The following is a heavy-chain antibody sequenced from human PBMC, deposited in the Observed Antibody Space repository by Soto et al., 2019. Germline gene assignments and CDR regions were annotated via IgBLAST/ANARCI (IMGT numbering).Heavy chain of an antibody. J-gene: IGHJ5*02. CDR1: GFTFSSYA. Sequence: EVQLLESGGGLVQPGGSLRLSCAASGFTFSSYAMSWVRQAPGKGLEWVSRINSDGSSTSYADSVKGRFTISRDNAKNTLYLQMNSLRAEDTAVYYCARDAGYSYAKPPFGPWGQGTLVTVSS. D-gene: IGHD5-18*01. CDR3: ARDAGYSYAKPPFGP. V-gene: IGHV3-74*01. CDR2: INSDGSST.